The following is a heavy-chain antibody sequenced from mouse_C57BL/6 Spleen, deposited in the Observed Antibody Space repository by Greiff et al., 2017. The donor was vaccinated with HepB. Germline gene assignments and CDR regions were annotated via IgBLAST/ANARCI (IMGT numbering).Heavy chain of an antibody. CDR2: ISYDGSN. V-gene: IGHV3-6*01. J-gene: IGHJ4*01. Sequence: EVKLMESGPGLVKPSQSLSLTCSVTGYSITSGYYWNWIRQFPGNKLEWMGYISYDGSNNYNPSLKNRISITRDTSKNQFFLKLNSVTTEDTATYYCAREAGRYAMDYWGQGTSVTVSS. CDR1: GYSITSGYY. CDR3: AREAGRYAMDY. D-gene: IGHD3-1*01.